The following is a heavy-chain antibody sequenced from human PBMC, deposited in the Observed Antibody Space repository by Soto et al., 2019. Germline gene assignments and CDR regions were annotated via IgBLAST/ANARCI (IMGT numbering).Heavy chain of an antibody. J-gene: IGHJ4*02. V-gene: IGHV3-64D*06. Sequence: PGGSLRLSCSASGLTFNTYTIHWVRQAPGKGLEYVSAISSNGDNTYYAESVKGRFSISRDNSRNMLYLQMSSLRAEDTAVYYCVNQSYTYSAYDYWGQGTLVTVSS. CDR2: ISSNGDNT. CDR1: GLTFNTYT. D-gene: IGHD5-12*01. CDR3: VNQSYTYSAYDY.